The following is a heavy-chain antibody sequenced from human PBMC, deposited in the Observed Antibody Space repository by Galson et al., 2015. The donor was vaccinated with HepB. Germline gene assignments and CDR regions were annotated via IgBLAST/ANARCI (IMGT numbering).Heavy chain of an antibody. Sequence: LRLSCAASGLTFNIFAMTWVRQAPGKGLEWVSAISDRGSSTFYADSVKGRFTISRDNSNNTLYVQMNNLRPEDTAVYYCMKAFDIWGQGTTVIVS. J-gene: IGHJ3*02. V-gene: IGHV3-23*01. CDR2: ISDRGSST. CDR3: MKAFDI. CDR1: GLTFNIFA.